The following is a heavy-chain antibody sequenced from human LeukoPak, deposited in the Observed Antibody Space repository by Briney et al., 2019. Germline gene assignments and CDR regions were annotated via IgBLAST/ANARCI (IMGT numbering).Heavy chain of an antibody. CDR1: GYTFTSYY. CDR2: INPSGGST. Sequence: PVASVKVSCKASGYTFTSYYMHWVRQAPGQGLEWMGIINPSGGSTSYAQKFQGRVTMTRDTSTSTVYMELSSLRSEDTAVYYCARAHYYDSSGQRNWFDPWGQGTLVTVSS. J-gene: IGHJ5*02. V-gene: IGHV1-46*01. D-gene: IGHD3-22*01. CDR3: ARAHYYDSSGQRNWFDP.